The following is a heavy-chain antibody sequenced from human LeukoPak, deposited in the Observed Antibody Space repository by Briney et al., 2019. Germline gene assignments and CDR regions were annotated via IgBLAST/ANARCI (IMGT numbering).Heavy chain of an antibody. Sequence: GGSLRLSCAASGFTFSSYSMNWVRQAPGKGLEWVSSISSSSSYIYYADPVKGRFTISRDNAKNSLYLQMNSLRAEDTAVYYCARDQTQWLVRGDFDYWGQGTLVTVSS. CDR2: ISSSSSYI. J-gene: IGHJ4*02. CDR1: GFTFSSYS. CDR3: ARDQTQWLVRGDFDY. D-gene: IGHD6-19*01. V-gene: IGHV3-21*01.